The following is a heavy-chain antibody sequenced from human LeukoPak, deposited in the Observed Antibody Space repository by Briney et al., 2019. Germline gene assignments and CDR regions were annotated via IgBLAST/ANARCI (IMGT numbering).Heavy chain of an antibody. V-gene: IGHV4-30-4*08. CDR3: ARLDHYGSGSYPGTVDY. Sequence: PSQTLSLTCTVSGGSISSGDYYWSWIRQPPGKGLEWIGYIYYSGSTYYNPSLKSRVTISVDTSKNQFSLKLSSVTAADTAVDYCARLDHYGSGSYPGTVDYWGQGTLVTVSS. D-gene: IGHD3-10*01. CDR1: GGSISSGDYY. CDR2: IYYSGST. J-gene: IGHJ4*02.